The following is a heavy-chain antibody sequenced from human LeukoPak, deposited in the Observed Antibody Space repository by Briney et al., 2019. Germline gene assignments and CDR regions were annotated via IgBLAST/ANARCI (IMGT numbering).Heavy chain of an antibody. V-gene: IGHV3-30*02. CDR1: GFSFSTYG. J-gene: IGHJ3*02. Sequence: PGGSLRLSCVASGFSFSTYGMHWVRQAPGKGLEWVAFIRHDGSSKYYADSVKGRFTISRDNSKNTLYLQMNSLRAEDTAVYYCATILADFWSGYYPDDAFDIWGQGTMVTVSS. CDR2: IRHDGSSK. CDR3: ATILADFWSGYYPDDAFDI. D-gene: IGHD3-3*01.